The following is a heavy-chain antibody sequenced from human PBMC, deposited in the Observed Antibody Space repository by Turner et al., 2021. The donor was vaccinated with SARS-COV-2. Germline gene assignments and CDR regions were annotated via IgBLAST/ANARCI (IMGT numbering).Heavy chain of an antibody. CDR1: GFTFSSYW. Sequence: EVQLVESGGGLVQPGGSLRLSCAASGFTFSSYWMSWVRQAPGKGLEWVANINQDGSEKYYVDSVKGRFTISRDNAKNSLYLQMNSLRAEDTAVYYCAKQQGLYSNPMYYFDYWGQGTLVTVSS. D-gene: IGHD4-4*01. J-gene: IGHJ4*02. CDR2: INQDGSEK. V-gene: IGHV3-7*03. CDR3: AKQQGLYSNPMYYFDY.